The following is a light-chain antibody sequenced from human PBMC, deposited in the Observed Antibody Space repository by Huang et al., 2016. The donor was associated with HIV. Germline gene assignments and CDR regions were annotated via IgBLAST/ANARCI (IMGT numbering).Light chain of an antibody. J-gene: IGKJ1*01. V-gene: IGKV3-20*01. CDR2: DAS. CDR1: QSLDKGF. CDR3: HHYGATQWA. Sequence: ELVLTQSPGTLSSSPGGAAVISCRASQSLDKGFLAWYRQKPGQAPELLISDASKRPSYIPDRFVGRGSGTDFSLTITGLDPEDFAFYFCHHYGATQWAFGRGTRVEMK.